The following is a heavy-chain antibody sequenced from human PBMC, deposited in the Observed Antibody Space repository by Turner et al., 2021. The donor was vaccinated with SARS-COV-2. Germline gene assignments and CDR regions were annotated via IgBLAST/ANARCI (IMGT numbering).Heavy chain of an antibody. CDR1: GFTFSSYW. CDR2: IKQDGSEK. J-gene: IGHJ4*02. D-gene: IGHD6-19*01. V-gene: IGHV3-7*01. CDR3: ARDQGAVTGAYDY. Sequence: EVQLVASGGGLVQPGGSLRLSCAASGFTFSSYWMSWVRQAPGKGLEWVANIKQDGSEKYYVDSVKGRFTISRDNAKNSLSLQMNSLRAEDTAVYYCARDQGAVTGAYDYWGQGTLVTVSS.